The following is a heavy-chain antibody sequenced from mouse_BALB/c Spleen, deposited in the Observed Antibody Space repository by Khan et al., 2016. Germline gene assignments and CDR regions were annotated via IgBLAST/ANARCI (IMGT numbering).Heavy chain of an antibody. V-gene: IGHV14-4*02. CDR3: NAIYYGNDVYFDY. CDR2: IDPENGDT. D-gene: IGHD2-2*01. Sequence: VQLQQSGAELVRSGASVKLSCTASVFNIKDYYMHWVKQRPEQGLEWIGWIDPENGDTEYAPKFQGKATLTADKSSNAPYLQFSSLTSEDSAVYYCNAIYYGNDVYFDYWGQGTTRTVSS. CDR1: VFNIKDYY. J-gene: IGHJ2*01.